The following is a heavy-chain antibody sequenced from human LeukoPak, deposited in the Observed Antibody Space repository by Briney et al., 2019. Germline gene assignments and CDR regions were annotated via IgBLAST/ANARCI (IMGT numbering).Heavy chain of an antibody. CDR1: GYTFTSYG. V-gene: IGHV1-18*01. CDR3: ARDGMITMILRERFDP. J-gene: IGHJ5*02. D-gene: IGHD3-22*01. CDR2: ISAYNGNT. Sequence: GASVKVSCKASGYTFTSYGISWVRQAPGQGLEWMGWISAYNGNTNYAQKLQGRVTMTTDTSTSTAYMELSSLRSDDTAVYYCARDGMITMILRERFDPWGQGTLVTVSS.